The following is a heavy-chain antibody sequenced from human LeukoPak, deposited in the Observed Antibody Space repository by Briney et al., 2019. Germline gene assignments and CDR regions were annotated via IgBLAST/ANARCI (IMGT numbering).Heavy chain of an antibody. Sequence: GASPNAPLQGSGYRLPSYWIVWLRLISGKAPDSTGINYPGDSDARSSPSFQGQVTISADKSISTAYRQWSSLKASDTAMYYCARLSTGTPRRSPWDWFDTWGQGTLVTVSS. CDR3: ARLSTGTPRRSPWDWFDT. CDR2: NYPGDSDA. D-gene: IGHD1-1*01. V-gene: IGHV5-51*01. CDR1: GYRLPSYW. J-gene: IGHJ5*02.